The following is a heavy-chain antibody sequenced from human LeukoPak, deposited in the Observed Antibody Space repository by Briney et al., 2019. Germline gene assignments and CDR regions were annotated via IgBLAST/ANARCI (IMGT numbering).Heavy chain of an antibody. CDR3: ARDGMLRTSPKRIPHYGMDV. D-gene: IGHD1-1*01. J-gene: IGHJ6*02. CDR1: GFTFGDYY. Sequence: GGSLRLSCAASGFTFGDYYMSWIRQAPGKGLEWVSYISSSGSTIYYADSVKGRFTISRDNAKNSLYLQMNSLRAEDTAVYYCARDGMLRTSPKRIPHYGMDVWGQGTTVTVSS. V-gene: IGHV3-11*04. CDR2: ISSSGSTI.